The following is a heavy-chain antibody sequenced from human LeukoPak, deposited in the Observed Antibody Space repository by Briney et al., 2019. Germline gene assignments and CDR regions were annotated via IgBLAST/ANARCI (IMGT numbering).Heavy chain of an antibody. J-gene: IGHJ4*02. CDR3: AADPPGFGSGEMDF. Sequence: GGSLRLSCAASGFTFSNAWMIWVRQAPGKGLEWVGRIRSRSGTTDYASPVKGRFTISRDDSANTVYLHMNSLQTEDTAVYYCAADPPGFGSGEMDFWGQGTLVTVSS. D-gene: IGHD3-10*01. CDR2: IRSRSGTT. V-gene: IGHV3-15*01. CDR1: GFTFSNAW.